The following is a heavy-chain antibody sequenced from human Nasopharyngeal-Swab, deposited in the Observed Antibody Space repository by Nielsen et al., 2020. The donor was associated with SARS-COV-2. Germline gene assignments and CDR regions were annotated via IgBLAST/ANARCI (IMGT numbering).Heavy chain of an antibody. CDR3: ASRGYRNPLDY. V-gene: IGHV4-4*02. CDR1: GFTFSSYAM. Sequence: GSLRLSCAASGFTFSSYAMSWVRQPPGKGLEWIGEIYHSGSTNYNPSLKSRVTISVDKSKNQFSLKLSSVTAADTAVYYCASRGYRNPLDYWGQGTLVTVSS. CDR2: IYHSGST. D-gene: IGHD5-18*01. J-gene: IGHJ4*02.